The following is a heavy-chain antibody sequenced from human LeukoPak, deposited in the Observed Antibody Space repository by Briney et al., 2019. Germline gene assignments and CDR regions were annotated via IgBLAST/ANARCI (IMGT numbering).Heavy chain of an antibody. CDR3: AKEGSGNSNWYNPYFFDY. V-gene: IGHV3-23*01. D-gene: IGHD6-13*01. J-gene: IGHJ4*02. Sequence: GGSPRLSCAASGFTFSSYAMSWVRQAPGKGLEWVSGISGSGGSTYYADSVNGRFTISRDNSKNTLYLQMNSLRAEDTAIYYCAKEGSGNSNWYNPYFFDYWGQGTLVTVSS. CDR1: GFTFSSYA. CDR2: ISGSGGST.